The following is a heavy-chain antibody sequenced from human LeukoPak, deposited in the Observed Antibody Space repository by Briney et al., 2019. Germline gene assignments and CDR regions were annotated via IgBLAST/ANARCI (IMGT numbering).Heavy chain of an antibody. V-gene: IGHV3-33*06. CDR3: AKDKVGALDY. CDR2: IWYDGSNK. CDR1: GFTFSSYG. Sequence: PGRSLRLSCAASGFTFSSYGMPWVRQAPGKGLEWVAVIWYDGSNKYYADSVEGRFTISRDNSKNTLYLQMNSLRAEDTAVYYCAKDKVGALDYWGQGTLVTVSS. D-gene: IGHD1-26*01. J-gene: IGHJ4*02.